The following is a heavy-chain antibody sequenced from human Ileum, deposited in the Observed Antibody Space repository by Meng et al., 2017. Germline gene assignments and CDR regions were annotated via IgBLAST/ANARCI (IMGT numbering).Heavy chain of an antibody. CDR2: MSYSGST. V-gene: IGHV4-39*07. Sequence: PLQNSGPGLWKALGALSLTCSASGGSIRSSIDSWGWIRQPPGKGLEWIGTMSYSGSTSYNPSLKSRVTISVDTSKNQFSLKLTSVTAADTAVYYCARDHYNISWFKYWGQGALVTVSS. J-gene: IGHJ4*02. D-gene: IGHD6-13*01. CDR3: ARDHYNISWFKY. CDR1: GGSIRSSIDS.